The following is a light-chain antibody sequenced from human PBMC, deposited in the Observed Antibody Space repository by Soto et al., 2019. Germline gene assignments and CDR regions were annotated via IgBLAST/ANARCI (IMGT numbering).Light chain of an antibody. CDR1: QSISRY. Sequence: EIVLTQSPATLSLSPGERATLSCRASQSISRYLAWYQQKPGQAPRLLIHDASNRATGIPARFSGSGSETYFTLTISSLEPEDFAVYYCQQRLSWPPLTFGGGTKVENK. CDR2: DAS. CDR3: QQRLSWPPLT. V-gene: IGKV3-11*01. J-gene: IGKJ4*01.